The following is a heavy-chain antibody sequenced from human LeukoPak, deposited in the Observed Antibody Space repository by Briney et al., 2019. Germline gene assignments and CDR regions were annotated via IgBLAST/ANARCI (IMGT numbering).Heavy chain of an antibody. CDR1: GFTVSSNC. V-gene: IGHV3-53*01. CDR2: IYSGGST. CDR3: AKVKKTWAAAGTGFDY. J-gene: IGHJ4*02. Sequence: GGSLRLSCAASGFTVSSNCMSWVRQAPGKGLEWVSVIYSGGSTYYADSVKGRFTISRDNSKNTLYLQMNSLRAEDTAVYYCAKVKKTWAAAGTGFDYWGQGTLVTVSS. D-gene: IGHD6-13*01.